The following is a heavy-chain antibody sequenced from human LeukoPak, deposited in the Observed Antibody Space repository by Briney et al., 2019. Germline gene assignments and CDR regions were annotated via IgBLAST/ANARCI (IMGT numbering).Heavy chain of an antibody. J-gene: IGHJ4*02. CDR1: GGTFSSYA. CDR2: IIPIFGTA. Sequence: SVKVSCKASGGTFSSYAISWVRQAPGQGLEWMGGIIPIFGTANYAQKFQGRVTITADESTSTAYMELSSLRSEDTAVYYCARDSGYSSGWYKSGNFDYWGQGTLVTVSS. CDR3: ARDSGYSSGWYKSGNFDY. D-gene: IGHD6-19*01. V-gene: IGHV1-69*01.